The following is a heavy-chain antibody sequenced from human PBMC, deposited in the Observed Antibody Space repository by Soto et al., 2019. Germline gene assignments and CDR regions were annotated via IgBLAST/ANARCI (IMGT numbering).Heavy chain of an antibody. CDR2: IYYSGST. Sequence: PSETLSLTCTVSGGSISSSSYYWGWIRQPPGKGLEWIGSIYYSGSTYYNTSLKSRVTITVDTSKNQFSLKLSSVTAADTAVYYCARHDWNGVDYWGQGTLVTVSS. D-gene: IGHD1-1*01. CDR3: ARHDWNGVDY. J-gene: IGHJ4*02. CDR1: GGSISSSSYY. V-gene: IGHV4-39*01.